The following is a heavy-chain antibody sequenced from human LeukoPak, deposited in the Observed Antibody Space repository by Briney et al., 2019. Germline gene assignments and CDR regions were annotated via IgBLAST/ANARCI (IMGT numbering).Heavy chain of an antibody. CDR1: GFTFRSCS. J-gene: IGHJ3*02. CDR3: GHDSDAFDI. Sequence: GGSLRLSCAASGFTFRSCSMNWVRQAPGKGREGVSVIYSGGSTYYPDPVKGRVTISRDNSKNTLYLQMNSLRAEDTAVYSCGHDSDAFDIWGHGTLVTVSS. CDR2: IYSGGST. D-gene: IGHD3-22*01. V-gene: IGHV3-53*01.